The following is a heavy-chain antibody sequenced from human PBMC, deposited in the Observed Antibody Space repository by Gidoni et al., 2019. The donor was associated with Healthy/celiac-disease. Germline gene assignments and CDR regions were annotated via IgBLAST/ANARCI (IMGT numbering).Heavy chain of an antibody. CDR1: GFTFGSYA. J-gene: IGHJ4*02. D-gene: IGHD2-2*02. CDR3: AGGLIVVVPAAIDY. CDR2: ISGSGGST. Sequence: EVQLLESGGGLVQPGGSLRLSCAASGFTFGSYALSWVRQAPGKGLEWVAAISGSGGSTYYADSVKGRFTISRDNSKNTLYLQMNSLRAEDTAVYYCAGGLIVVVPAAIDYWGQGTLVTVSS. V-gene: IGHV3-23*01.